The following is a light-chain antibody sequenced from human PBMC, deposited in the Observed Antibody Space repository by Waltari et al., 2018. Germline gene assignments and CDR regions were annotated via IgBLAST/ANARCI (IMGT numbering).Light chain of an antibody. Sequence: DIVLTQSPGTLSLSPGERANVSCRARQRIPTSSLAWYQHRPGQAPRRLIFGASLRAAGIPDRFGGSGSGADFTLTVNTLEPEDFAMYYCQHSGNSMYTFGQGTKVEVK. V-gene: IGKV3-20*01. J-gene: IGKJ2*01. CDR3: QHSGNSMYT. CDR2: GAS. CDR1: QRIPTSS.